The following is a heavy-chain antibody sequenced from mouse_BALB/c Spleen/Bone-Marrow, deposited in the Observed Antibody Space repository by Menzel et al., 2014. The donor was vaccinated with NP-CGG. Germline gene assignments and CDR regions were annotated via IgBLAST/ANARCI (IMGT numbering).Heavy chain of an antibody. J-gene: IGHJ4*01. Sequence: VQRVESGAELAKPGASVKMSCKASGYAFTSYWMHWVKQRPGQGLEWIGYINPSTGYTEYNQKFKDKATLTADKSSSTAYMQLSSLTSEDSAVYYCARPPYYYGSSCDAMDYWVKEPQSPSPQ. CDR3: ARPPYYYGSSCDAMDY. CDR2: INPSTGYT. CDR1: GYAFTSYW. D-gene: IGHD1-1*01. V-gene: IGHV1-7*01.